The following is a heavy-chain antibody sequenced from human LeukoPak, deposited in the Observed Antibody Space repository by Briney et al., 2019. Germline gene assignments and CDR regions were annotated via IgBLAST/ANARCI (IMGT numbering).Heavy chain of an antibody. V-gene: IGHV3-48*03. CDR2: ISSSGRTF. J-gene: IGHJ4*02. D-gene: IGHD3-22*01. CDR3: AREFYDSSGYPTELDY. Sequence: GGSLRLSCAASGFTFSSYEMNWVRQAPGKGLEWVSYISSSGRTFYYADSVKGRFTISRDNGKNSLYLQMNSLRAEDTAVYYCAREFYDSSGYPTELDYWGQGTLVTVSS. CDR1: GFTFSSYE.